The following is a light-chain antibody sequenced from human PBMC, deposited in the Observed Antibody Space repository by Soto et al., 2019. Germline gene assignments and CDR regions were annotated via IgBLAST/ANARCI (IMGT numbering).Light chain of an antibody. V-gene: IGLV1-47*01. Sequence: QTVVTQPPSASETPGQRVTISCSGSSSNIGSNHVYWYQHLPGTAPKLLIYRNYLRPSGVPDRFSASKSATSASLAISGLRSDDEADYYCGAWYASLSGWVFGGGTKVTVL. CDR1: SSNIGSNH. CDR3: GAWYASLSGWV. J-gene: IGLJ3*02. CDR2: RNY.